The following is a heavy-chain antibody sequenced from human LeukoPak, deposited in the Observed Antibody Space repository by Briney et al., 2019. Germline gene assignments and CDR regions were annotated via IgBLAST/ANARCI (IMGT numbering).Heavy chain of an antibody. D-gene: IGHD6-19*01. J-gene: IGHJ5*02. CDR3: ARGSSGWNSENWFDP. Sequence: ASVKVSCKASGYTFTGYYMHWVRQAPGQGLERMGWINPNSGGTNYAQKFQGWVTMTRDTSISTAYMELSRLRSDDTAVYYCARGSSGWNSENWFDPWGQGTLVTVSS. V-gene: IGHV1-2*04. CDR2: INPNSGGT. CDR1: GYTFTGYY.